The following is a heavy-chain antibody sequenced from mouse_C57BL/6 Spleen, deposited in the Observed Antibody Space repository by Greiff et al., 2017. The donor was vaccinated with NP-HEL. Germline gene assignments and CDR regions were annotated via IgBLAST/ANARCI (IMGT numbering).Heavy chain of an antibody. J-gene: IGHJ3*01. CDR2: ISDGGSYT. V-gene: IGHV5-4*01. Sequence: EVQLVESGGGLVKPGGSLKLSCAASGFTFSSYAMSWVRQTPEKRLEWVATISDGGSYTYYPDNVKGRFTISRDNAKNNLYLQMSHLKSEDTAMYYCARDAEDYYYGSSPGRFAYWGQGTLVTVAA. CDR1: GFTFSSYA. CDR3: ARDAEDYYYGSSPGRFAY. D-gene: IGHD1-1*01.